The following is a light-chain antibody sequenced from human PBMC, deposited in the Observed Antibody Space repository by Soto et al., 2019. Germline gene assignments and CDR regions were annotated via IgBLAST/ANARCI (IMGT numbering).Light chain of an antibody. CDR2: AAS. Sequence: DIQMTQSPSSLSASVGDRVTITCRASQGISNNLAWYQQKPGKVPKLLIYAASTLQSGVPSRFRGSGSGTDFTHIISSLQPEDVATKYCQKYNRAPPTFAGGIKVEIK. CDR1: QGISNN. CDR3: QKYNRAPPT. V-gene: IGKV1-27*01. J-gene: IGKJ4*01.